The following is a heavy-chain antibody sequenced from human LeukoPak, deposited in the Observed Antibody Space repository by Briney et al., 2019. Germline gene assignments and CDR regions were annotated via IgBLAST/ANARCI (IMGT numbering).Heavy chain of an antibody. CDR3: AFRLGGHSWNSGWFDP. D-gene: IGHD1-26*01. CDR2: IYWDNDN. V-gene: IGHV2-5*02. J-gene: IGHJ5*02. Sequence: SGPTLVNPTQTLTLTCSFSGFSLSTSGAGVGWIRQAPGKALEWLAFIYWDNDNRYNPSLKNRLTVIKDTSNNLVILTMTNMDPVDTATYYCAFRLGGHSWNSGWFDPWGQGLLVTVSS. CDR1: GFSLSTSGAG.